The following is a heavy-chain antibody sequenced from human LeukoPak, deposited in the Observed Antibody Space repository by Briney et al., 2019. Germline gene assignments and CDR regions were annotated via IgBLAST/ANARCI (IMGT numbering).Heavy chain of an antibody. CDR3: AKWGDYDILTGYYDSDY. CDR2: ITGSDDIT. V-gene: IGHV3-23*01. J-gene: IGHJ4*02. D-gene: IGHD3-9*01. CDR1: GFIFSNYA. Sequence: GGSLRLSCAASGFIFSNYAMSWVRQAPGKGLEWVSAITGSDDITYYADSVKGRFTISRDNSKSTLYLQVNSLRAEDTAIYYCAKWGDYDILTGYYDSDYWGQETLVTVS.